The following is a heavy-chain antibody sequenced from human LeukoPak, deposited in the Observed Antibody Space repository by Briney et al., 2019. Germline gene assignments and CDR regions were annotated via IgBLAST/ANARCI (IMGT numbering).Heavy chain of an antibody. CDR3: ARLRSSSSRDAVDI. D-gene: IGHD6-13*01. V-gene: IGHV5-51*01. J-gene: IGHJ3*02. CDR2: IYPGDSDT. Sequence: GESLKISCQGSGYSFTSYWIGWVRQMPGKGLGWMGIIYPGDSDTRYSPSFQGQVTISADKSISTAYLQWSSLKASDTAVYYCARLRSSSSRDAVDIWGRGTMVTVSS. CDR1: GYSFTSYW.